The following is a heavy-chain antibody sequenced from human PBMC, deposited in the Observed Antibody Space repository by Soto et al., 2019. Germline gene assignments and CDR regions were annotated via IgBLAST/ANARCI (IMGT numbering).Heavy chain of an antibody. D-gene: IGHD1-26*01. CDR2: IIPILGIA. V-gene: IGHV1-69*04. CDR3: AREGGSGSPDWYFNV. J-gene: IGHJ2*01. Sequence: GASVKVSCKASGGTFSSYTISWVRQAPGQGLEWMGRIIPILGIANYAQKFQGRVTITADKSTSTAYMELSSLRSEDTAVYYCAREGGSGSPDWYFNVWGRGTLVTVSS. CDR1: GGTFSSYT.